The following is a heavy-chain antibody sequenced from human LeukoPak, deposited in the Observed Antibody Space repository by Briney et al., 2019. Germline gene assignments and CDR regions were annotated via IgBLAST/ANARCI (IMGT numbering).Heavy chain of an antibody. CDR2: ISGSGGST. Sequence: GGSLRLSCAASGFTFSSYAMSWVRQAPGKGLEWVSAISGSGGSTYYADSVKGRFTISRDNSKNTLYLQMDSLRAEDTAVYYCAKDHAARPFVFDYWGQGTLVTVSS. CDR1: GFTFSSYA. CDR3: AKDHAARPFVFDY. D-gene: IGHD6-6*01. V-gene: IGHV3-23*01. J-gene: IGHJ4*02.